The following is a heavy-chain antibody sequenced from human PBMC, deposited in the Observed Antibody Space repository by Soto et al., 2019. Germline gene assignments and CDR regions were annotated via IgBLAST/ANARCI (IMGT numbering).Heavy chain of an antibody. J-gene: IGHJ6*02. CDR3: ARVCGGDCHYGMDV. D-gene: IGHD2-21*02. V-gene: IGHV4-31*03. CDR1: CVTRSNGGFY. Sequence: AFETLSLTCTVFCVTRSNGGFYWSLIRPHPGKGLEWIGYIYYSGSTYYNPSLKSRVTISVDTSKNQFSLKLSSVTAADTAVYYCARVCGGDCHYGMDVWGQGTTVTVSS. CDR2: IYYSGST.